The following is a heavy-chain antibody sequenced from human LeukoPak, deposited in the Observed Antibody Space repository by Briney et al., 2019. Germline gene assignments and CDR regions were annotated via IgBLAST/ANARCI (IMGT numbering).Heavy chain of an antibody. CDR3: ASTPTTVTTYY. V-gene: IGHV3-30-3*01. CDR1: GFTFSSYA. J-gene: IGHJ4*02. CDR2: ISYDGSNK. D-gene: IGHD4-17*01. Sequence: GGSLRLSCAASGFTFSSYAMHWVRQAPGKGLEWVAVISYDGSNKYYADSVKGRFTISRDNSENTLYLQMNSLRAEDTAVYYCASTPTTVTTYYWGQGTLVTVSS.